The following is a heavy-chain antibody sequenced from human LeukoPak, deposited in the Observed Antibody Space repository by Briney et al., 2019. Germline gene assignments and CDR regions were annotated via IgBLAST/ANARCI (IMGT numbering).Heavy chain of an antibody. V-gene: IGHV4-59*08. J-gene: IGHJ3*02. CDR2: IYYSGST. CDR1: GGSISIYY. CDR3: ARGPAYAFDI. Sequence: PSETLSLTCTVSGGSISIYYWSWIRQPPGKGLEWIGYIYYSGSTNYNPSLKSRVTISVDTSKNQFSLKLSSVTAADTAVYYCARGPAYAFDIWGQGTMVTVSS.